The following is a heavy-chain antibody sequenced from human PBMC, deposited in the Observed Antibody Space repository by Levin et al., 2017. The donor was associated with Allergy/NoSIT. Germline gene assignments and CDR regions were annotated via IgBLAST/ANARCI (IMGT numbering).Heavy chain of an antibody. Sequence: SQTLSLTCTVSGGSISSGGYYWSWIRQHPGKGLEWIGYIYYSGSTYYNPSLKSRVTISVDTSKNQFSLKLSSVTAADTAVYYCARGDFGVVIDYWGQGTLVTVSS. V-gene: IGHV4-31*03. D-gene: IGHD3-3*01. J-gene: IGHJ4*02. CDR3: ARGDFGVVIDY. CDR2: IYYSGST. CDR1: GGSISSGGYY.